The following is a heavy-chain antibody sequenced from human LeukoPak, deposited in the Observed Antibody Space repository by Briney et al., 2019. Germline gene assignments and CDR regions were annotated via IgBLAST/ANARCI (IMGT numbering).Heavy chain of an antibody. CDR1: GGSFSGYY. CDR3: ARGWGSSWYGSWFDP. V-gene: IGHV4-34*01. Sequence: PSETLSLTCAVYGGSFSGYYWSCIRQPPGKGVEWIGEINHSGSTNYNPSLKSRVTISVDTSKNQFSLKLSSVTAADTAVYYCARGWGSSWYGSWFDPWGQGTLVTVSS. J-gene: IGHJ5*02. CDR2: INHSGST. D-gene: IGHD6-13*01.